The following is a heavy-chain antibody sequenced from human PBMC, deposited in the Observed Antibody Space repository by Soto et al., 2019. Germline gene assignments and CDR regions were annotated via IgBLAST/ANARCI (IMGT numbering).Heavy chain of an antibody. V-gene: IGHV3-13*01. CDR1: GFTFSSYD. J-gene: IGHJ6*02. CDR3: ARAGSASCSGGSCYLYYYGMDV. Sequence: WGSLRLSCAASGFTFSSYDIHCFGQSTLKCLEWVSVIGTAGDTYYPGSVKGRFTISRENAKNSLYLQMNSLRAGDTAVYYCARAGSASCSGGSCYLYYYGMDVWGQGTTVTVSS. CDR2: IGTAGDT. D-gene: IGHD2-15*01.